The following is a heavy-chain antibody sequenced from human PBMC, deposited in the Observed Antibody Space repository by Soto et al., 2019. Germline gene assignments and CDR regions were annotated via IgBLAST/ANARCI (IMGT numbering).Heavy chain of an antibody. CDR1: GGSFSGYY. J-gene: IGHJ4*02. Sequence: QVQLQQWGAGLLKPSETLSLTCAVYGGSFSGYYWSWIRQPPGKGLEWIGEINHSGCTNYNPSLKSRVTISVDTSKNQFSLKLSSVTAADTAVYYCARGYPYYYDSSGYYRSRVFFDYWGQGTLVTVSS. CDR3: ARGYPYYYDSSGYYRSRVFFDY. CDR2: INHSGCT. V-gene: IGHV4-34*01. D-gene: IGHD3-22*01.